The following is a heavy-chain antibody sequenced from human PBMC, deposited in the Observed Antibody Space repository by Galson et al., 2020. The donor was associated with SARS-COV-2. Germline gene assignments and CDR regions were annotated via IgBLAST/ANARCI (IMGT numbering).Heavy chain of an antibody. D-gene: IGHD3-22*01. V-gene: IGHV1-2*02. CDR2: ISPNSGGT. CDR3: ARVPINQYDDSGYYYYFDY. CDR1: GYTFTGYY. Sequence: ASVKVSCNASGYTFTGYYLHWVRQAPGQGLEWVGWISPNSGGTNYAQKFQGRVTMTRDTSISTAYMELSRLRSDDTAVYYCARVPINQYDDSGYYYYFDYWGQGTLVTVSS. J-gene: IGHJ4*02.